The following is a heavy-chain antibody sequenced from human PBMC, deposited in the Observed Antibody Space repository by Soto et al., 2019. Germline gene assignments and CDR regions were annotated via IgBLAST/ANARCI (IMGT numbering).Heavy chain of an antibody. J-gene: IGHJ6*02. CDR2: ISGSGGST. V-gene: IGHV3-23*01. CDR1: GFTFNSYA. Sequence: PEGSLRLSCSAAGFTFNSYAMSWVRQAPGKGLEWVSAISGSGGSTYYADSVKGRFTISRDDSKNTLYLQMNSLRAEDTAVYYFAKDGISGYDYWGYYGMDAWGQGTTVTVSS. D-gene: IGHD5-12*01. CDR3: AKDGISGYDYWGYYGMDA.